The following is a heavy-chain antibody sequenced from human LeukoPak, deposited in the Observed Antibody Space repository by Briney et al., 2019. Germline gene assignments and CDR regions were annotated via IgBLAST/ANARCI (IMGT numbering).Heavy chain of an antibody. CDR1: GDSISSGDYY. CDR2: ISSSGST. Sequence: SQTLSLTCTVSGDSISSGDYYWSWIRQPAGKGLEWIGRISSSGSTNYNPSLKSRVTISADTSKNQFSLKLSSVTAADTAVYYCARDSLYTVTTGFDYWGQGTLVTVSS. D-gene: IGHD4-17*01. V-gene: IGHV4-61*02. J-gene: IGHJ4*02. CDR3: ARDSLYTVTTGFDY.